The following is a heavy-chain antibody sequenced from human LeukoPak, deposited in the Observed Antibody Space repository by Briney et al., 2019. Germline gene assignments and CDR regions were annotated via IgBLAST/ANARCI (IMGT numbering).Heavy chain of an antibody. Sequence: PGGSLRLSCAASGFTFSSYSMNWVRQAPGKGLEWVSSISFTSGYIYYADSAKGRFTISRDNAKNSLCLQMNSLRAEDTAVYYCARDRGSGWFYDIDYWGQGTLVTVSS. J-gene: IGHJ4*02. CDR2: ISFTSGYI. V-gene: IGHV3-21*01. D-gene: IGHD6-19*01. CDR3: ARDRGSGWFYDIDY. CDR1: GFTFSSYS.